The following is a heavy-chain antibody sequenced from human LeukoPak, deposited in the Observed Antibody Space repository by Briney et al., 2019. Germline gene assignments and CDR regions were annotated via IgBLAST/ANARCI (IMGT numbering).Heavy chain of an antibody. Sequence: GGSLRLSCAASGFIFSSSWMTWVRQAPGNGLEWVASIKGDGSEKYYLDSVKGRFTISRDNAKKSLYLQMNSLRAEDTALYYCARHENWFLDYWGQGALVTASS. V-gene: IGHV3-7*04. CDR3: ARHENWFLDY. D-gene: IGHD3-9*01. CDR1: GFIFSSSW. J-gene: IGHJ4*02. CDR2: IKGDGSEK.